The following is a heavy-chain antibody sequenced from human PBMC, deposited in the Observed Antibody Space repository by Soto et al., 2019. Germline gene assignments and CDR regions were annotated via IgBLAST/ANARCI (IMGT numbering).Heavy chain of an antibody. J-gene: IGHJ6*02. Sequence: GVFLRCFXAASGFSFIRYGMHWVRQAPGRGLERVALTSFDGGTKCYAESVKGRFTISRDNSKNRVYLQMNSLRPDDTAVYYCVKFAAGDTFPLVYNYYAMDVWGQGTTVTVSS. CDR1: GFSFIRYG. D-gene: IGHD3-16*01. CDR3: VKFAAGDTFPLVYNYYAMDV. CDR2: TSFDGGTK. V-gene: IGHV3-30*18.